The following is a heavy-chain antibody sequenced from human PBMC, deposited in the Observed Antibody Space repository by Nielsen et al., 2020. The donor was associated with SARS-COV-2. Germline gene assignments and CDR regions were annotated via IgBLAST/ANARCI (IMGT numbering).Heavy chain of an antibody. Sequence: ASVKVSCKASGYTFTSYYIHWVRQAPGQGLEWMGIINPSGGSTSYAQKFQGRVTMTRDTSTSTVYMDLISLRSEDTAVYYCARGRRSATLDYWGQGTLVTVSS. D-gene: IGHD2-15*01. J-gene: IGHJ4*02. CDR3: ARGRRSATLDY. CDR1: GYTFTSYY. V-gene: IGHV1-46*01. CDR2: INPSGGST.